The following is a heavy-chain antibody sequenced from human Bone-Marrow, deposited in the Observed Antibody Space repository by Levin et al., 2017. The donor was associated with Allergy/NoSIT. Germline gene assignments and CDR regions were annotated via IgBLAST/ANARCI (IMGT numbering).Heavy chain of an antibody. J-gene: IGHJ4*02. CDR1: GFTFSSYA. Sequence: LSLTCAASGFTFSSYAITWVRQAPGKGLEWVSLISAGGDTTDYADSVKGRFSISRDNSKNTLFLQMNNLRVEDTAVYYCAKDRGGGSGWHYFDYWGQGTLVTVSS. V-gene: IGHV3-23*01. CDR2: ISAGGDTT. D-gene: IGHD6-19*01. CDR3: AKDRGGGSGWHYFDY.